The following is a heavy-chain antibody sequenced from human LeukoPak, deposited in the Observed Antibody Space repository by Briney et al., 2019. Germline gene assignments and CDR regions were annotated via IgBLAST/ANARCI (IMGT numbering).Heavy chain of an antibody. CDR3: ARARASPYDYVWGSYRSTAINFDY. J-gene: IGHJ4*02. CDR1: GFTFSYYW. Sequence: GGSLRLSCAASGFTFSYYWMNWVRQAPGKGLEWVSYISSSGSTIYYADSVKGRFTISRDNAKNSLYLQMNSLRAEDTAVYYCARARASPYDYVWGSYRSTAINFDYWGQGTLVTVSS. CDR2: ISSSGSTI. D-gene: IGHD3-16*02. V-gene: IGHV3-48*03.